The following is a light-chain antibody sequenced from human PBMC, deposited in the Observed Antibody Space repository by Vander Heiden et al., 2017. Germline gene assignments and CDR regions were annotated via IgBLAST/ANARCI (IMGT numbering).Light chain of an antibody. V-gene: IGKV4-1*01. CDR2: WAS. CDR1: QSVLYSPNNKNY. CDR3: QQYYSSPPLT. J-gene: IGKJ4*01. Sequence: DIVMTHPPDSLAVSLGERATINCKSSQSVLYSPNNKNYLAWYQQKPGQPPKLLIYWASTRESGVPDRFSGSGSGTDFTLTISSLQAEDVAIYYCQQYYSSPPLTFGGGTRVEIK.